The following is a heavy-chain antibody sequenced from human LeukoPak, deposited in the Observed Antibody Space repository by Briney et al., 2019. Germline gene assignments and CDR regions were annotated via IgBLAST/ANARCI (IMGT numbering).Heavy chain of an antibody. CDR3: ARGVSPIFASWWFDP. CDR2: IYYSGST. J-gene: IGHJ5*02. Sequence: TLSLTRTVSGGSISSGDYYWSWIRQPPGKGLEWIGYIYYSGSTYYNPSLKSRVTISVDTSKNQFSLKLSSVTAADTAVYYCARGVSPIFASWWFDPWGQGTLVTVSS. V-gene: IGHV4-30-4*08. D-gene: IGHD6-13*01. CDR1: GGSISSGDYY.